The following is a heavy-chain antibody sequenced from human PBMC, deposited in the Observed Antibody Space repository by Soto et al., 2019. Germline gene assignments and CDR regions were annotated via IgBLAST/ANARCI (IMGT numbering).Heavy chain of an antibody. V-gene: IGHV1-69*12. Sequence: QVPLVQSGAEVKKPGSSVKVSCKASGGTFSSYAISWVRQAPGQGLEWMGGIIPIFDSSNYAQKFQGRVTITADESTSTAYMELSSLRSEDTAVYYCARGGSAWLSDNWFDPWGQGTLVTVSS. J-gene: IGHJ5*02. CDR1: GGTFSSYA. D-gene: IGHD3-10*01. CDR2: IIPIFDSS. CDR3: ARGGSAWLSDNWFDP.